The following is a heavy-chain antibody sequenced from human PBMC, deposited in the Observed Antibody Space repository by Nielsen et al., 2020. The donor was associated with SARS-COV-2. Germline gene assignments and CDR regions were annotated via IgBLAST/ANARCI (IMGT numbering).Heavy chain of an antibody. CDR3: ARGERGSGNPTTFDS. CDR1: GFTFSIYW. CDR2: IKHDGSEK. V-gene: IGHV3-7*01. Sequence: GGSLRLSCGASGFTFSIYWMSWVRQAPGKGLEWVANIKHDGSEKDHADSMKGRFTISRDDATNSLFLQMNSLRADDMAVYFCARGERGSGNPTTFDSWGQGTLVTVSS. J-gene: IGHJ4*02. D-gene: IGHD3-10*01.